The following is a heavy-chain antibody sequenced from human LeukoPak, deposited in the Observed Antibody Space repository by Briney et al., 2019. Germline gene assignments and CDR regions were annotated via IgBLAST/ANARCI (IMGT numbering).Heavy chain of an antibody. CDR2: IIPIFGTA. V-gene: IGHV1-69*13. Sequence: SVKVPCKASGGTFSSYAISWVRQAPGQGLEWMGGIIPIFGTANYAQKFQGRVTITADESTSTAYMELSSLRSEDTAVYYCARDTGYSSSWYEGNWFDPWGQGTLVTVSS. CDR3: ARDTGYSSSWYEGNWFDP. J-gene: IGHJ5*02. D-gene: IGHD6-13*01. CDR1: GGTFSSYA.